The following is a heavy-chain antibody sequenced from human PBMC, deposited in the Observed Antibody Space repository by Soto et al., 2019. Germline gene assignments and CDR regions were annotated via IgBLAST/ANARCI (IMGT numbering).Heavy chain of an antibody. D-gene: IGHD3-10*01. CDR2: IYWDDDK. CDR1: GFSFSTTGVG. J-gene: IGHJ5*02. Sequence: QITLKESGPTLVKPTQTLTLTCTFSGFSFSTTGVGVGWIRQPPGQALEWLALIYWDDDKRYRPSLRDRLSITNDTSKKEVILTMTNMDPVDTATYYCVSGSFPNWFDPWGQGTQVTVPS. V-gene: IGHV2-5*02. CDR3: VSGSFPNWFDP.